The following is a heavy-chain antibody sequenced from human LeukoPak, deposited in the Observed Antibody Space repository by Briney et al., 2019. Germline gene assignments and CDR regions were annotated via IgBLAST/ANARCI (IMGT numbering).Heavy chain of an antibody. V-gene: IGHV4-61*02. CDR3: ARVLVLGELNWFDP. J-gene: IGHJ5*02. CDR2: IYTSGIT. Sequence: PSQTLSLTCTVSGGAISSESYYWSWIRQPAGKGLEWIGRIYTSGITNYNPSLKSRVTISVDTSKCQFSLNLSSVTAADTAVYYCARVLVLGELNWFDPWGQGTLVTVSA. D-gene: IGHD3-16*01. CDR1: GGAISSESYY.